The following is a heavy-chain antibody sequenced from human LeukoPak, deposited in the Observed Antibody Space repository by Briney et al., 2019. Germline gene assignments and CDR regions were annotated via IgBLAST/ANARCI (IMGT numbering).Heavy chain of an antibody. D-gene: IGHD3-10*01. CDR1: GYTFTGYF. V-gene: IGHV1-2*02. J-gene: IGHJ6*02. Sequence: ASVKVSCKASGYTFTGYFIHWVRQAPGQGLEWMGWIGPNTGGTNYAQKFQGRVIMTRDRSTSTAYMEVRRLTSDDTALYYCARTSTSGFGEFFDGMDVWGQGTTVTVSS. CDR2: IGPNTGGT. CDR3: ARTSTSGFGEFFDGMDV.